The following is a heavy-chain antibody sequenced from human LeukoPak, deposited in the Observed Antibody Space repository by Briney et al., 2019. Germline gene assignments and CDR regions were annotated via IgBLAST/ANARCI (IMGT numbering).Heavy chain of an antibody. CDR3: AREGATAGSGYYFDY. CDR2: ISSSSSSI. Sequence: GGSLRLSCSASGFILIGYSVDSVRQAAGKGVELVSSISSSSSSIYYADSVKGRFTISRDNNKKSLYLQMNSLRAEDTAVYYCAREGATAGSGYYFDYWGQGSLVTVSS. D-gene: IGHD6-13*01. CDR1: GFILIGYS. V-gene: IGHV3-21*01. J-gene: IGHJ4*02.